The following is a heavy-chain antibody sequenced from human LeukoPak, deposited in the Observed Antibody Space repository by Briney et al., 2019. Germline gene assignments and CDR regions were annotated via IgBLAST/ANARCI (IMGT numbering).Heavy chain of an antibody. V-gene: IGHV1-2*02. CDR1: GYTFTGYI. Sequence: GASVKVSCKASGYTFTGYIMHWVRQAPGQGLEWMGWINPNSGDTKYTQKFQGRVTLTRDTSISTAYMELNRLRSEDTAVYYCARGRYSSGWYGIWGQGTMVTVSS. J-gene: IGHJ3*02. D-gene: IGHD6-19*01. CDR3: ARGRYSSGWYGI. CDR2: INPNSGDT.